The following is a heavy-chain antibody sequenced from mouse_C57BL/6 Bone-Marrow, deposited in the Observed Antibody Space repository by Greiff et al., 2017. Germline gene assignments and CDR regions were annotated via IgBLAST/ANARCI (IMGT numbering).Heavy chain of an antibody. CDR2: IYPGSGST. D-gene: IGHD2-3*01. Sequence: VQLQQPGAELVKPGASVKMSCKASGYTFTSYWIPWVKQRPGQGLEWIGEIYPGSGSTNYNEKFKSKATLTVDTSSSTAYMQLSSLTSEDSAVYYCARWDGYHYYAVDYWGQGTSVTVSS. J-gene: IGHJ4*01. CDR3: ARWDGYHYYAVDY. CDR1: GYTFTSYW. V-gene: IGHV1-55*01.